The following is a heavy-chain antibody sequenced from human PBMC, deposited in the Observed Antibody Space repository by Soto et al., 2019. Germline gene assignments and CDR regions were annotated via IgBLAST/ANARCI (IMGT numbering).Heavy chain of an antibody. D-gene: IGHD2-21*02. CDR1: GFTFSSYG. V-gene: IGHV3-30*18. CDR2: ISYDGSNK. J-gene: IGHJ4*02. CDR3: AKSRFGDSSFDY. Sequence: QVQLVESGGGVVQPGRSLRLSCAASGFTFSSYGMHWVRQAPGKGLEWVAVISYDGSNKYYADSVKGRFTISRDNSKNTLYLQMNSLRAEDTAVYYCAKSRFGDSSFDYWGQGTLVTVSS.